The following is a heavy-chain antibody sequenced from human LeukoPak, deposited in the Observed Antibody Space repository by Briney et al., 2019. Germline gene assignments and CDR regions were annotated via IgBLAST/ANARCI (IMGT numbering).Heavy chain of an antibody. D-gene: IGHD1-1*01. J-gene: IGHJ5*02. Sequence: GGSLRLSCAASGFTFTSYSMNWVRQAPGKGLEWVSVISNADAYTSYTGSVKGRFTISRDNSKDTLYLQMNDLRAEDTAVYYCVKDGPITGIYLCAWGQGTLVTVSS. CDR1: GFTFTSYS. CDR2: ISNADAYT. CDR3: VKDGPITGIYLCA. V-gene: IGHV3-23*01.